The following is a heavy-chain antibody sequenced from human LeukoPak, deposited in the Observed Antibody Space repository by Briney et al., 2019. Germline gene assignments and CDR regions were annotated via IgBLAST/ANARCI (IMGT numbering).Heavy chain of an antibody. J-gene: IGHJ6*03. CDR1: GFTFSSYG. CDR2: ISYDGSNK. D-gene: IGHD2-2*01. V-gene: IGHV3-30*19. Sequence: SGGSLRLSCAASGFTFSSYGMHWVRQAPCKGLEWVAVISYDGSNKYYADSVKGRFTISRDNSKNTLYLQMNSLRAEDTAVYYCARDTGCSSTSCYFPDYYYYYMDVWGKGTTVTVSS. CDR3: ARDTGCSSTSCYFPDYYYYYMDV.